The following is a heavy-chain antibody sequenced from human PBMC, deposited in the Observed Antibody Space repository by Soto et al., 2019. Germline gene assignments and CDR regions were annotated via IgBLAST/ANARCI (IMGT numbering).Heavy chain of an antibody. Sequence: PSETLSLTCSFSGSSIRRYYLSWVRQSPGKGLEWIGYVSYSGSTYYNPSLKSRLTISVDTSKNHFSLSLTSVTAADTALYYCASQISREIDYGPADYYGPAGYFDYWGQGTLVTVSS. V-gene: IGHV4-59*01. CDR2: VSYSGST. CDR1: GSSIRRYY. J-gene: IGHJ4*02. D-gene: IGHD4-17*01. CDR3: ASQISREIDYGPADYYGPAGYFDY.